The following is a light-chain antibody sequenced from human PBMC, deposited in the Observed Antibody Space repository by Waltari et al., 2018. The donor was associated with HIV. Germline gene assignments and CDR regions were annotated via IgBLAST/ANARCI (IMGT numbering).Light chain of an antibody. Sequence: QSVLAQPPSVSAAPGQRVNISCSGSSSNIGYYAVNWYQEIPGKAPKLLIYHDDLKPTGVSERFSSSKSGTSASLAISDLQFDDAGIYYCAGWDDSLNGGVFGGGTKLTVL. J-gene: IGLJ3*02. CDR2: HDD. V-gene: IGLV1-36*01. CDR1: SSNIGYYA. CDR3: AGWDDSLNGGV.